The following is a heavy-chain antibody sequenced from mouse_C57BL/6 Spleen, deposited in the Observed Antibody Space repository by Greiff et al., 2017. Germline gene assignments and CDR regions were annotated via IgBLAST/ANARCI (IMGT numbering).Heavy chain of an antibody. CDR1: GYTFTSYW. D-gene: IGHD1-1*01. CDR3: AIEDYYGSSPFAY. CDR2: IHPSDSDT. Sequence: QVQLKQPGAELVKPGASVKVSCKASGYTFTSYWMHWVKQRPGQGLEWIGRIHPSDSDTNYNQKFKGKATLTVDTSSSTAYMQLSSLTSEDSAVYYCAIEDYYGSSPFAYWGQGTLVTVSA. V-gene: IGHV1-74*01. J-gene: IGHJ3*01.